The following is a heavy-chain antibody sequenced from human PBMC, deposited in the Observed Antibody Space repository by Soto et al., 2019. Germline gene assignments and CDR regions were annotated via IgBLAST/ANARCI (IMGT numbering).Heavy chain of an antibody. Sequence: XSLRLSCAASGFTVSRDYMSWVRQAPGKGLEWVSVIYTGGSTYYADSVKGRFTFSRDNSKNTLYLQMNSLRAEDTAVYYCARDSYYYDSSRYYPFDHWGQGTLVTVSS. CDR1: GFTVSRDY. CDR3: ARDSYYYDSSRYYPFDH. J-gene: IGHJ4*02. D-gene: IGHD3-22*01. CDR2: IYTGGST. V-gene: IGHV3-53*05.